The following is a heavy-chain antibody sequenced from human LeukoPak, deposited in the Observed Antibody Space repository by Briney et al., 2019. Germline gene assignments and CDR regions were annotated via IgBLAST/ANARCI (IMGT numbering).Heavy chain of an antibody. CDR3: ARGRVSSSTWYSTYYYFFYMDF. CDR2: VDHTGST. V-gene: IGHV4-59*01. CDR1: DDSITMYY. D-gene: IGHD4-11*01. Sequence: SETLSLTCTVSDDSITMYYWTWIWQPPGKGLEWIGYVDHTGSTKFNPSLNGRVSISRDTSNNFFSLRLRSVTAADTAVYFCARGRVSSSTWYSTYYYFFYMDFWGKGTTVTVSS. J-gene: IGHJ6*03.